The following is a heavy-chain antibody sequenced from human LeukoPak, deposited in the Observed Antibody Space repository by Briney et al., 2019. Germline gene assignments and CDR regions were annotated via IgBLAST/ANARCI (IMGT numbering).Heavy chain of an antibody. CDR1: GFTFRNYG. CDR3: AKAHSSGYYY. J-gene: IGHJ4*02. V-gene: IGHV3-23*01. CDR2: ISPRGGGT. D-gene: IGHD3-22*01. Sequence: PGGSLRLSCAASGFTFRNYGMNWVRQAPGKGLEWLSGISPRGGGTYYADSVKGRFTISRDDSKNTLSLQMNSLRVEDTAVYYCAKAHSSGYYYWGQGTLVTVSS.